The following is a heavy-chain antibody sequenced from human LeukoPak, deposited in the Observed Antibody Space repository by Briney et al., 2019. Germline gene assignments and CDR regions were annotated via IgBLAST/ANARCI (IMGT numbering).Heavy chain of an antibody. CDR1: GFTFSIVC. CDR2: IKGKAEGGTT. Sequence: GGSLRLSWAASGFTFSIVCMGWVRQAPGKGLEWVGHIKGKAEGGTTDYAAPVQGRFTISRDDSKNTLYLQMNSLKTGDTAVYYYTTGTWIRLRLAYFWGQGTLVTVSS. D-gene: IGHD5-18*01. J-gene: IGHJ4*02. CDR3: TTGTWIRLRLAYF. V-gene: IGHV3-15*01.